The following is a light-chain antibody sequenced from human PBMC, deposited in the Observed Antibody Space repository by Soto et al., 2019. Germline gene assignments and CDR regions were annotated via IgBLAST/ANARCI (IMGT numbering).Light chain of an antibody. CDR3: CSYAGSSFYV. J-gene: IGLJ1*01. CDR1: SSDVGTYNL. CDR2: EVS. V-gene: IGLV2-23*02. Sequence: QAVLNQPCSVSGSPGQSITISCTGTSSDVGTYNLVSWYQHHPAKAPQLMIFEVSKRPSGVSNRFSGSKSGNTASLTISGLQAEDEADYYCCSYAGSSFYVFGTGTKVTVL.